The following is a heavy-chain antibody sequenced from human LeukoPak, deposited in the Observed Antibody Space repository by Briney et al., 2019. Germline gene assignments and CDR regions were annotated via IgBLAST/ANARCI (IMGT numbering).Heavy chain of an antibody. V-gene: IGHV3-72*01. CDR2: SRSKPNSFTT. CDR3: ARASYYDRSTYYIDY. J-gene: IGHJ4*02. D-gene: IGHD3-22*01. CDR1: ELTLSDHY. Sequence: GGSLRLSCTASELTLSDHYMDWLRQAPGKGLEWIGRSRSKPNSFTTEYAASVKGRFTISRDHSQNSLFLEMNSLKAEDTAVYYCARASYYDRSTYYIDYWGQGTLVTVSS.